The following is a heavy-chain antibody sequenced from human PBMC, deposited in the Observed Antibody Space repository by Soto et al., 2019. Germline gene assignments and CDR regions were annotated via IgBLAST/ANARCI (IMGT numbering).Heavy chain of an antibody. D-gene: IGHD4-4*01. CDR1: GFTFSDYY. CDR2: ISSSGSII. J-gene: IGHJ4*02. V-gene: IGHV3-11*01. CDR3: ALAGDDSNYYAVTPLSAGHF. Sequence: QVQLVVSGGGLVKPGGSLRISCAASGFTFSDYYISWIRQAPGKGLEWVSYISSSGSIIYYADSVKGRFTISRDNAKNSLYLQMNSLRAEDTAVYYCALAGDDSNYYAVTPLSAGHFWGQGTLVTVSS.